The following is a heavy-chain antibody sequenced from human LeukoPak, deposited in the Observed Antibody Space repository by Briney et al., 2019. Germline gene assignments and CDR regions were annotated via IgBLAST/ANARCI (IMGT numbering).Heavy chain of an antibody. CDR2: ISYDGSNK. Sequence: GGSLRLSCAASGFTFSSYAMHWVRQAPGKGLEWGAVISYDGSNKYYADSVKGRFTISRDNSKNTLYLQMNSLRAEDTAVYYCAGDGCSTSCYLWTSPDYWGQGTLVTVSS. D-gene: IGHD2-2*01. J-gene: IGHJ4*02. CDR3: AGDGCSTSCYLWTSPDY. CDR1: GFTFSSYA. V-gene: IGHV3-30-3*01.